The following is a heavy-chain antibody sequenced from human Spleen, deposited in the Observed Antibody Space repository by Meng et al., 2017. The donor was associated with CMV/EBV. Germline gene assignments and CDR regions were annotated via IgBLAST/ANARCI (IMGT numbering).Heavy chain of an antibody. CDR1: GFSVTTSGVG. CDR2: IDWNDDK. V-gene: IGHV2-5*01. D-gene: IGHD3-3*01. J-gene: IGHJ4*02. CDR3: AHSRYDFWSGAYTAWFFDN. Sequence: SGPTLVKPAQTLTLTCSLSGFSVTTSGVGVGWIRQPPGKALEWLALIDWNDDKLYRASLENRLTITKDPSKNQVVLTMTNMDPVDTATYFRAHSRYDFWSGAYTAWFFDNWGQGTLVTVSS.